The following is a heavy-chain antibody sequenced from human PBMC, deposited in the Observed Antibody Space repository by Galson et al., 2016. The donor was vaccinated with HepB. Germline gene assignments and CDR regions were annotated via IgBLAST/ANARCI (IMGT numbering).Heavy chain of an antibody. D-gene: IGHD4-17*01. J-gene: IGHJ3*02. Sequence: SLRLSCAASGFTFTAYAMSWVRQAPGQGLEWVSHVSESGGSTQYGDSVKGRFTTYKDNSKNTLYLQMNSLRAEDTAVYYCARGRRGDFGGGGGSDIWGQGTMVTVSS. CDR2: VSESGGST. CDR1: GFTFTAYA. V-gene: IGHV3-23*01. CDR3: ARGRRGDFGGGGGSDI.